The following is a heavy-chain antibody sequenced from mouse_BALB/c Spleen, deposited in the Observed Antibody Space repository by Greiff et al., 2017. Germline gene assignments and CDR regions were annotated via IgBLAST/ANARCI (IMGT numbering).Heavy chain of an antibody. CDR3: AREGYGNYVSYYAMDY. J-gene: IGHJ4*01. D-gene: IGHD2-10*02. CDR1: GFTFSSFG. V-gene: IGHV5-17*02. CDR2: ISSGSSTI. Sequence: EVKVVESGGGLVQPGGSRKLSCAASGFTFSSFGMHWVRQAPEKGLEWVAYISSGSSTIYYADTVKGRFTISRDNPKNTLFLQMTSLRSEDTAMYYCAREGYGNYVSYYAMDYWGQGTSVTVSS.